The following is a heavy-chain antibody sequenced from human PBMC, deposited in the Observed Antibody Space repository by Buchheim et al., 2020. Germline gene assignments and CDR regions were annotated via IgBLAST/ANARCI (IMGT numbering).Heavy chain of an antibody. D-gene: IGHD2-2*01. CDR2: INPNSGGT. Sequence: QVQLVQSGAEVKKPGALVKVSCKASGYTFTGYYMHWVRQAPGQGLEWMGWINPNSGGTNYAQKFQGWVTMTRDTSISTAYMELSRLRSDDTAMYYCARDAPVVPAAMDEANYYYGMDVWGQGTT. CDR1: GYTFTGYY. CDR3: ARDAPVVPAAMDEANYYYGMDV. V-gene: IGHV1-2*04. J-gene: IGHJ6*02.